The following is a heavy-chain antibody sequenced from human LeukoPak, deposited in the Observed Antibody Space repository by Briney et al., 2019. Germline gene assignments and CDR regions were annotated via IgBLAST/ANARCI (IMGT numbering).Heavy chain of an antibody. CDR1: EFLFSAYW. CDR2: IKQDGSEE. CDR3: AGASGGERY. J-gene: IGHJ4*02. Sequence: GGSLRLSCAASEFLFSAYWMSWVRQAPGKGLEWVANIKQDGSEEYYVDSVKGRFTVSRDNAKNSLYLQMNSLRAEDTAVYYCAGASGGERYWGQGTLVTVSS. V-gene: IGHV3-7*04. D-gene: IGHD3-10*01.